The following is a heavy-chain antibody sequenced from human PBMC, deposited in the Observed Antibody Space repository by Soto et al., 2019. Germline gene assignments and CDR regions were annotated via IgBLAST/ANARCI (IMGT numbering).Heavy chain of an antibody. J-gene: IGHJ6*02. CDR2: IIPIFRTP. V-gene: IGHV1-69*12. CDR3: ARDKDRPRLGGNYYYMMDV. D-gene: IGHD5-12*01. Sequence: QVLLVQSGAEMKKPGSSVKVSCKASGGTFSSYAISWVRQVPGQGLEWMGGIIPIFRTPDYAQKFQGRVTITADESTSTAYMELSSLRSDDTAVYYCARDKDRPRLGGNYYYMMDVWGQGTTVTVSS. CDR1: GGTFSSYA.